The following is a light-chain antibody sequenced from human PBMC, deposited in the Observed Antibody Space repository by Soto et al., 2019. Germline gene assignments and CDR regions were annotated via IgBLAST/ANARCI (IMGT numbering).Light chain of an antibody. V-gene: IGLV1-44*01. CDR3: AAWDDSLNGPGVV. J-gene: IGLJ2*01. CDR2: SNN. Sequence: QSVLTQPPSASGTPGQRVTISCSGSSYNIGSNTVNWYQHLPGTAPKLLIYSNNQRPSGVPDRFSGSKSGTSASLAISGLQSEDEADYYCAAWDDSLNGPGVVFGGGTKVTVL. CDR1: SYNIGSNT.